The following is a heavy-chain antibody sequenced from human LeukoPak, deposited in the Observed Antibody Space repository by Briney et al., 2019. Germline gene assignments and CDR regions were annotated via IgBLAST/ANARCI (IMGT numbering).Heavy chain of an antibody. V-gene: IGHV3-74*01. J-gene: IGHJ3*02. CDR2: INSDGSST. Sequence: GGSLRLSCAASGLTFSSYWMHWVRQAPGKGLVWVSRINSDGSSTSYADSVKGRFTISRDNAKNTLYLQMNSLRAEDTAVYYCARDSRYCSSTSCSWAFDIWGQGTMVTVSS. CDR3: ARDSRYCSSTSCSWAFDI. CDR1: GLTFSSYW. D-gene: IGHD2-2*01.